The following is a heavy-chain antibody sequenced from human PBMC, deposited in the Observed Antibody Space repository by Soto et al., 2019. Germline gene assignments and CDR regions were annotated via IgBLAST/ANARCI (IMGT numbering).Heavy chain of an antibody. CDR2: MNPNSDNT. D-gene: IGHD2-15*01. J-gene: IGHJ4*02. CDR1: GYSFTSYD. V-gene: IGHV1-8*01. Sequence: QVQLVQSGAEVKKPGASVKVSCKASGYSFTSYDINWVRQATGQGLEWMGWMNPNSDNTAYAQKGQGRVTMTRNTSISTVYMELSSLRSEGTAVYYCAREAAAGLVYWGQGTLVTVSS. CDR3: AREAAAGLVY.